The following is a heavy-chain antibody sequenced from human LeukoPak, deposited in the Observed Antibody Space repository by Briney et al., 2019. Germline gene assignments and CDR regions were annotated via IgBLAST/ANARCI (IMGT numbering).Heavy chain of an antibody. D-gene: IGHD4-17*01. J-gene: IGHJ5*02. CDR3: AKNPRRGLRNWFDP. CDR1: GFTFSDYY. V-gene: IGHV3-11*04. CDR2: ISSSGSTI. Sequence: PGGSLRLSCAASGFTFSDYYMSWIRQAPGKGLEWVSYISSSGSTIYYADSVKGRFTISRDNAKNSLYLQMNSLRAEDTAVYYCAKNPRRGLRNWFDPWGQGTLVTVSS.